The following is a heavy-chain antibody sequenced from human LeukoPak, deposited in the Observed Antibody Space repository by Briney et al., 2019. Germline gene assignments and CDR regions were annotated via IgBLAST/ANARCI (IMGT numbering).Heavy chain of an antibody. CDR1: GYTFTSYD. J-gene: IGHJ4*02. V-gene: IGHV1-8*03. D-gene: IGHD3-3*01. Sequence: ASVKVSCKASGYTFTSYDINWVRQATGQGLEWMGWMNPNSGNTGYAQKFQGRVTITRNTSISTAYMELSSLRSEDTAAYYCAGGSYDFWSGPRGYFDYWGQGTLVTVSS. CDR2: MNPNSGNT. CDR3: AGGSYDFWSGPRGYFDY.